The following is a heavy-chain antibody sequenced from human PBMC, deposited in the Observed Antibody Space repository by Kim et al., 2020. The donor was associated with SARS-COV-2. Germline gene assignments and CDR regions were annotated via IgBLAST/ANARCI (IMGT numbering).Heavy chain of an antibody. CDR3: ARDHRGGSWRYYFDY. J-gene: IGHJ4*02. D-gene: IGHD2-15*01. Sequence: DTVKSRFTIARDKSKNTLYLQMNRLRAEDTAVYYCARDHRGGSWRYYFDYWGQGTLVTVSS. V-gene: IGHV3-30*01.